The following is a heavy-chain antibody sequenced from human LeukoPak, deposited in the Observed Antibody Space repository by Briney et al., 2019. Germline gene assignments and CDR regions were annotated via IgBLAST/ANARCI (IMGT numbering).Heavy chain of an antibody. CDR3: ARGRVSSSTWYSTYYYFFYMDF. Sequence: PSETLSLTCTVSGGSMSSYYWSWIRQPPGKGLEWIGYIYYSGSTNYNPSLNGRVSISRDTSNNFFSLRLRSVTAADTAVYFCARGRVSSSTWYSTYYYFFYMDFWGKGTTVTVSS. V-gene: IGHV4-59*01. CDR2: IYYSGST. CDR1: GGSMSSYY. J-gene: IGHJ6*03. D-gene: IGHD4-11*01.